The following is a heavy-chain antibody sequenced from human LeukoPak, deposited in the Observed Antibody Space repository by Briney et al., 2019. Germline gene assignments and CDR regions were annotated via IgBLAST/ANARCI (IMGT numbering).Heavy chain of an antibody. CDR2: ISVYNGIT. D-gene: IGHD4-17*01. V-gene: IGHV1-18*01. Sequence: ASVKVSCKASGYTFTSYGINWVRQAPGQGLEWMVWISVYNGITNYAQILQGRVTMTADRSTSTAYMELRSLRSDDTAVYYCARGPPVFTVSRGDYWGQGTLVTVSS. CDR1: GYTFTSYG. J-gene: IGHJ4*02. CDR3: ARGPPVFTVSRGDY.